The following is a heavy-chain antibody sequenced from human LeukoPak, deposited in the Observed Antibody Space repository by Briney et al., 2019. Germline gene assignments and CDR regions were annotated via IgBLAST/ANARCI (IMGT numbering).Heavy chain of an antibody. D-gene: IGHD1-20*01. CDR3: ARSLGYNWLRYYGY. CDR1: GGSFSGYY. V-gene: IGHV4-34*01. CDR2: INHSGGT. J-gene: IGHJ4*02. Sequence: SETLSLTCAVYGGSFSGYYWSWIRQPPGKGLEWIGEINHSGGTNYNPSLKSRVTISVDTSKNQFSLKLSSVTAADTAVYYCARSLGYNWLRYYGYWGQGTLVTVSS.